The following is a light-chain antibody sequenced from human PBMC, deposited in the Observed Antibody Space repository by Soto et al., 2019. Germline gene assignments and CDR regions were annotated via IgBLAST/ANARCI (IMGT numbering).Light chain of an antibody. CDR1: QSVYNT. Sequence: DIVMTQSPATLSLSPGERATLSCRASQSVYNTFSWYQQKTVQAPRLLIYCASTIATTIPPRFSGSGAGTEFTLTIISRQAEDFAVYYCHQYNNWPPVTFGPGTKVDI. CDR2: CAS. V-gene: IGKV3-15*01. J-gene: IGKJ3*01. CDR3: HQYNNWPPVT.